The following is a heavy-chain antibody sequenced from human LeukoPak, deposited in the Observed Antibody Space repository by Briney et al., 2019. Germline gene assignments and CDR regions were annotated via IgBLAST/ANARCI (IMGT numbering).Heavy chain of an antibody. V-gene: IGHV1-2*02. CDR2: INPNSGGT. D-gene: IGHD3-22*01. Sequence: ASVKVSCKASGYTFTGYYMHWVRDAPGQGLEWMGWINPNSGGTNYAQKLQGRVTMTRDTSISTAYMELSRLRSDDTAVYYCARLDDSSNDVQANFDYGGQGTLLTVSS. CDR1: GYTFTGYY. J-gene: IGHJ4*02. CDR3: ARLDDSSNDVQANFDY.